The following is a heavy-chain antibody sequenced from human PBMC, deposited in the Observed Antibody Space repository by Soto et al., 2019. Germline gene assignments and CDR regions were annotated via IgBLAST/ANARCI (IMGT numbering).Heavy chain of an antibody. Sequence: SVKVSCKASGGTFSSYAISWVRQAPGQGLEWMGGIIPIFGTANYAQKFQGRVTITADKSTSTAYMELSSLRSEDTAVYYCARADTAMVRGYFDYWGQGTLVTVSS. CDR1: GGTFSSYA. CDR2: IIPIFGTA. V-gene: IGHV1-69*06. D-gene: IGHD5-18*01. CDR3: ARADTAMVRGYFDY. J-gene: IGHJ4*02.